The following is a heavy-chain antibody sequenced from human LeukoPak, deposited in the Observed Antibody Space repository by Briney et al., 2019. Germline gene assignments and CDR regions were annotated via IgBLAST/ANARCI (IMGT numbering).Heavy chain of an antibody. CDR2: IFDGKTI. CDR3: ASGAWAARLNS. J-gene: IGHJ4*02. Sequence: SETLSLTCAVYGESLNYYYWSWIRQSPGKGLEWIGDIFDGKTINYNPSLKSRVTISAATSSQQFSLNLKPVTAADTAVYFCASGAWAARLNSWAQGALVIVSS. CDR1: GESLNYYY. D-gene: IGHD4-23*01. V-gene: IGHV4-34*12.